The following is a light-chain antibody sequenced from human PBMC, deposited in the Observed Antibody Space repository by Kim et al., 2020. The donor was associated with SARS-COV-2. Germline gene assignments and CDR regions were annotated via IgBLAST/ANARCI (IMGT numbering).Light chain of an antibody. CDR3: QHYNNWPPET. CDR2: DAS. J-gene: IGKJ2*01. Sequence: EIVMTQSPATLSVSPGERATLSCRASQSVTNNLAWYQQKPGQAPGLLIYDASTRATGIPTRFSGSGSGTEFTLIISSLQSEDFAVYYCQHYNNWPPETFGQGTKLEI. CDR1: QSVTNN. V-gene: IGKV3-15*01.